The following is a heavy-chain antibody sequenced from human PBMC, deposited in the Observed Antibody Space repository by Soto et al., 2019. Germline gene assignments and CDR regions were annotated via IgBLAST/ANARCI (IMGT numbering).Heavy chain of an antibody. CDR1: GGSLSGHY. V-gene: IGHV4-34*01. D-gene: IGHD1-1*01. CDR3: ARYNWPLFDY. J-gene: IGHJ4*02. CDR2: ISHRGIT. Sequence: SETLSLTCAVYGGSLSGHYGTWFRQPPGKGLEWTGEISHRGITKYNASLKSRVTISIDTSKNQFSLELTSVTAADTAVYYCARYNWPLFDYWGQGTMVTVSS.